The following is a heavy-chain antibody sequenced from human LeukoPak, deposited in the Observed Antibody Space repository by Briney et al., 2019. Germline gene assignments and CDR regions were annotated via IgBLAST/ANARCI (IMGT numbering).Heavy chain of an antibody. CDR1: GYTFTGYY. J-gene: IGHJ5*02. V-gene: IGHV1-2*02. Sequence: ASVKVSCKASGYTFTGYYMHWVRQAPGQGLEWMGWINPNSGGTNYAQKFQGRVTMTRDTSISTAYMELSRLRSDDTAVYCCARESWIVDTAMVHNWFDPWGQGTLVTVSS. D-gene: IGHD5-18*01. CDR2: INPNSGGT. CDR3: ARESWIVDTAMVHNWFDP.